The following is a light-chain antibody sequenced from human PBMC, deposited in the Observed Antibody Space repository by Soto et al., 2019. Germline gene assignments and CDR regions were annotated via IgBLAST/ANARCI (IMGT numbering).Light chain of an antibody. V-gene: IGLV1-47*01. CDR3: ASWDDSLSGYV. Sequence: QSVLSQPPSASGTPGQRVPTFCSGTIPNIGSNYVYWYHHLPGTAPKLLMYQNNQRPSGVPDRFSGSKSGTSASLAISGLRSEDEADFYCASWDDSLSGYVFGTGTKLTVL. CDR1: IPNIGSNY. CDR2: QNN. J-gene: IGLJ1*01.